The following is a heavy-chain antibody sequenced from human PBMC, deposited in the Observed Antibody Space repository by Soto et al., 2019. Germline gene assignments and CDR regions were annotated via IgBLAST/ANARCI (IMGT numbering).Heavy chain of an antibody. D-gene: IGHD5-18*01. Sequence: QVQLVQSGAEVKKLGSSVKVSCKASGGTFSSYAISWVRQAPGQGLEWMGGIIPIFGTANYAQKFQGRVTITADESTSTAYMELSSLRSEDTAVYYCARGGLQLWLAPTYYYGMDVWGQGTTVTVSS. CDR2: IIPIFGTA. CDR1: GGTFSSYA. CDR3: ARGGLQLWLAPTYYYGMDV. V-gene: IGHV1-69*01. J-gene: IGHJ6*02.